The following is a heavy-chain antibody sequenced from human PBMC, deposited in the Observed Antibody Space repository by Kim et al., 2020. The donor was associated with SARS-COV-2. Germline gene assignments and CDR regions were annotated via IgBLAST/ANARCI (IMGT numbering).Heavy chain of an antibody. CDR1: DGSISSGTYY. Sequence: SETLSLTCTVSDGSISSGTYYWSWIRQPPGKGLEWIVYIYYNGNTNYNPSLKSRVTISVDMSKNQFSLKLSSVTAADTAVYYCARGPQVCSSTSCYGKNWFDPWGQGTLVTVSS. CDR2: IYYNGNT. CDR3: ARGPQVCSSTSCYGKNWFDP. V-gene: IGHV4-61*01. J-gene: IGHJ5*02. D-gene: IGHD2-2*01.